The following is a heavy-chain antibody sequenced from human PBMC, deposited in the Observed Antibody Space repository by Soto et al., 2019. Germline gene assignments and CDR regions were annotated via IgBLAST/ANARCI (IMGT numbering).Heavy chain of an antibody. J-gene: IGHJ4*02. Sequence: QVQLEESGGGLVKPGGSLRLSCAASGFTFSAVYMSWIRQAPNKGLEYISYISSSGTSANYADSVNGRLTISRDNAKHSLYLQMHSLRAEDTAVYYWARARGAVTGQYFDYWGQGDLVTVSS. CDR3: ARARGAVTGQYFDY. CDR2: ISSSGTSA. V-gene: IGHV3-11*05. CDR1: GFTFSAVY. D-gene: IGHD6-19*01.